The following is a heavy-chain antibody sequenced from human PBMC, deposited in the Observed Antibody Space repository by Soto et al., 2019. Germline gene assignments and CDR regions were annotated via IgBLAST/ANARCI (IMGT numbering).Heavy chain of an antibody. CDR3: ARGRYNWNYDLFLFDY. V-gene: IGHV3-48*01. D-gene: IGHD1-7*01. J-gene: IGHJ4*02. Sequence: GGSLRLSCAASGFTFSSYSMNWVRQAPGKGLEWVSYISSSSSTIYYADSVKGRFTISRDNAKNSLYLQMNSLRAEDTAVYYCARGRYNWNYDLFLFDYWGQRTLVTVSS. CDR2: ISSSSSTI. CDR1: GFTFSSYS.